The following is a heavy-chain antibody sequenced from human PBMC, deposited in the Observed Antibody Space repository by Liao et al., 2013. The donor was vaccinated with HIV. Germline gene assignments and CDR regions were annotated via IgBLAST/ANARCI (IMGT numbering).Heavy chain of an antibody. CDR3: ARGARRHSFDNTVNGWFGP. CDR2: TFPNGNG. Sequence: QVQLQESGPGLVKPSETLSLTCTVSGGSISDYYWTWIRQAPGKGLEWIGYTFPNGNGDYDPSLKSRVTISVDTAKSEVFLKLTSVTAADTAVYYCARGARRHSFDNTVNGWFGPWGQGSLVTVSS. J-gene: IGHJ5*02. CDR1: GGSISDYY. V-gene: IGHV4-59*12. D-gene: IGHD3-22*01.